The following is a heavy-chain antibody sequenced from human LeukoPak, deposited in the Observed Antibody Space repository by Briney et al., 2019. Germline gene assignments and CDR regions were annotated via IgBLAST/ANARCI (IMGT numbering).Heavy chain of an antibody. CDR1: GFTFSDYY. CDR2: ISNGGSSL. CDR3: ARVRVAGFSDFDY. Sequence: GGSLRLSCAASGFTFSDYYMSWIRQAPGKGLEWFSYISNGGSSLYYADSVKGRFTISRDNAKNSLFLQVNSLRAEDTALYYCARVRVAGFSDFDYWGQGTLVTVSS. J-gene: IGHJ4*02. D-gene: IGHD6-19*01. V-gene: IGHV3-11*04.